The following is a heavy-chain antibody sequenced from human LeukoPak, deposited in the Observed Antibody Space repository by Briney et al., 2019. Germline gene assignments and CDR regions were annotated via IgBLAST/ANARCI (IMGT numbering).Heavy chain of an antibody. Sequence: GGSLRLSCVASGFTFSSYEMNWVRQAPGKGLEWVSYISKSGSTIYYADCVKGRFTISRDNAKNSVYLQMNSLRAEDTAVYYCARDEGEWELPFWGQGTLVTVSP. J-gene: IGHJ4*02. CDR2: ISKSGSTI. D-gene: IGHD1-26*01. CDR1: GFTFSSYE. V-gene: IGHV3-48*03. CDR3: ARDEGEWELPF.